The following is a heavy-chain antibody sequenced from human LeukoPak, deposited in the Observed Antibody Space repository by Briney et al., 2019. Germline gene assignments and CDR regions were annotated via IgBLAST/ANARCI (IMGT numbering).Heavy chain of an antibody. CDR3: AKSYSSEENSYYYMDV. CDR2: ISGSGIGGST. CDR1: GFTFSSYA. J-gene: IGHJ6*03. D-gene: IGHD6-19*01. Sequence: GGSLRLSCAASGFTFSSYAMHWVRQAPGTGLEWVSGISGSGIGGSTYHADSVKGRFTISRDNSKSTLYLEMNSLRAEDTAVYYCAKSYSSEENSYYYMDVWGKGTTVTVSS. V-gene: IGHV3-23*01.